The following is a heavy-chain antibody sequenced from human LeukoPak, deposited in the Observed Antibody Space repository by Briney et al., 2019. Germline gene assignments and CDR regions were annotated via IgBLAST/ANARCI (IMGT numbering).Heavy chain of an antibody. V-gene: IGHV3-23*01. D-gene: IGHD6-6*01. CDR1: GFTFSSYA. Sequence: GGSLRLSCSASGFTFSSYAMSWVRQAPGKGLEWVSAISGSGGSTYYADSVKGRFTISRDNSKNTLHLQMNSLRAEDTAVYYCAKDSLLIAARPGFYFDYWGQRTLVTVSS. J-gene: IGHJ4*02. CDR2: ISGSGGST. CDR3: AKDSLLIAARPGFYFDY.